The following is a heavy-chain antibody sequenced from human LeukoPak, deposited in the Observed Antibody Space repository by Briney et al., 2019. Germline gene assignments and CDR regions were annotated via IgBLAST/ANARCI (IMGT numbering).Heavy chain of an antibody. CDR2: ISSSSSYI. D-gene: IGHD6-13*01. V-gene: IGHV3-21*01. CDR3: ASEIGYSSSWYEY. J-gene: IGHJ4*02. Sequence: PGGSLRLSCAASGFTFSSYSMNWVRQAPGKGLEWISSISSSSSYIYYADSVKGRFTISRDNAKNSLYLQMNSLRAEDTAVYYCASEIGYSSSWYEYWGQGTLVTVSS. CDR1: GFTFSSYS.